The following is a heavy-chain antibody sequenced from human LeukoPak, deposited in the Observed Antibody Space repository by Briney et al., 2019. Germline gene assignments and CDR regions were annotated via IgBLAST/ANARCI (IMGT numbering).Heavy chain of an antibody. CDR1: GFTVSSNY. CDR2: IYSGGST. V-gene: IGHV3-66*01. J-gene: IGHJ4*02. Sequence: GGSLRLSCAASGFTVSSNYMSWVRQAPGKGLEWVSVIYSGGSTYYADSVKGRFTISRDNSKNTLYLQMNSLRAEDTAVYYCARVGPGIVVVPYYFDYWGQGTLVTVSS. D-gene: IGHD3-22*01. CDR3: ARVGPGIVVVPYYFDY.